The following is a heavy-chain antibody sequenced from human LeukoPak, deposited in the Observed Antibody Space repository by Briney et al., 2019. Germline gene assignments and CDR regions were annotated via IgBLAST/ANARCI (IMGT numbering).Heavy chain of an antibody. CDR1: GGTFSSYA. D-gene: IGHD4-23*01. CDR3: ASPHYGGSAFDI. CDR2: IIPIFGTA. V-gene: IGHV1-69*01. J-gene: IGHJ3*02. Sequence: SVKVSCKASGGTFSSYAISWVRQAPGQGLEWMGGIIPIFGTANYAQKFQGRVTITADESTSTAYMELSSLRSEDTAVYYCASPHYGGSAFDIWGHGTMVTVSS.